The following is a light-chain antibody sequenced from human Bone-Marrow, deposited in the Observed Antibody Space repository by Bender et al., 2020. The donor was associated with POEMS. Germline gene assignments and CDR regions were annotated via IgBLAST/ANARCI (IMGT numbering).Light chain of an antibody. CDR3: QSYDNSLGGWV. V-gene: IGLV1-40*01. J-gene: IGLJ3*02. CDR2: GYN. Sequence: QPVLTQPPSVSGAPGQRVTISCTGSSSNTGSGYDINWYQPLPGTAPKLLIYGYNNRPSGVPDRFSGSKSGTSASLAITGLQAEDESDYYCQSYDNSLGGWVFGGGTKLTVL. CDR1: SSNTGSGYD.